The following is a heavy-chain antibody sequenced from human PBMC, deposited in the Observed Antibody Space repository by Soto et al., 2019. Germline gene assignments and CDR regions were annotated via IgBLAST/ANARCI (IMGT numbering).Heavy chain of an antibody. CDR3: ARSPRNWGFDY. CDR1: GYTFTSYD. D-gene: IGHD7-27*01. J-gene: IGHJ4*02. CDR2: MNPNSGNT. Sequence: QVQLVQSGAEVKRPGASVKVSCKASGYTFTSYDINWVRQATGQGFEWMGWMNPNSGNTGYAQKFQGRVTITRDTSITTAYMELSSLRSEDTAAHFCARSPRNWGFDYWGQGTLVTVSS. V-gene: IGHV1-8*01.